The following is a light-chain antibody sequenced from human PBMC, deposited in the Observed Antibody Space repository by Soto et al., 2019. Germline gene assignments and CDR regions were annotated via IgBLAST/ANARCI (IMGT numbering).Light chain of an antibody. V-gene: IGLV2-14*01. Sequence: QSALTQPASVSGSPGQSMTISCTGTSSDVGGFLYVSWFQQHPGKAPKLMIYAVSNRPSGISNRFSGSKSGNTASLTISGLQAEDEADYYCSSYSSSSTLVVFGGGTKVTVL. CDR3: SSYSSSSTLVV. CDR2: AVS. J-gene: IGLJ2*01. CDR1: SSDVGGFLY.